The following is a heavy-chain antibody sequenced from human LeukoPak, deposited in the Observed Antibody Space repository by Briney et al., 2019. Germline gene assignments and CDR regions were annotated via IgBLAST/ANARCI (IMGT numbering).Heavy chain of an antibody. J-gene: IGHJ4*02. D-gene: IGHD4-17*01. CDR2: IIPIFGTA. CDR3: AISIYDYGDYVFFDY. Sequence: ASXXVSCKASGGTFSSYAISWVRQAPGQGLEWMGRIIPIFGTANYAQKFQGRVTITTDESTSTAYMELSSLRSEDTAVYYCAISIYDYGDYVFFDYWGQGTLVTVSS. CDR1: GGTFSSYA. V-gene: IGHV1-69*05.